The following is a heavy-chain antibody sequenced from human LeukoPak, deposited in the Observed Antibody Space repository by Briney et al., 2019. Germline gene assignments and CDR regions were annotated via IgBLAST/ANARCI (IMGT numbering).Heavy chain of an antibody. V-gene: IGHV4-59*08. D-gene: IGHD5-12*01. Sequence: PSETLSLTCTVSGGSISSYYWSWIRQPPGKGLEWIGYIYHSGSTNYSPSLKSRVTISLDTSKNKFSLRLSSVTAADTAVYYCARHRYSGYNTYGMDVWGQGTTVTVSS. CDR2: IYHSGST. J-gene: IGHJ6*02. CDR3: ARHRYSGYNTYGMDV. CDR1: GGSISSYY.